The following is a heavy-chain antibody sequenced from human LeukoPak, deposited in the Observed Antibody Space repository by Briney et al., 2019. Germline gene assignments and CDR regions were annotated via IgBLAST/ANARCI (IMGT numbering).Heavy chain of an antibody. Sequence: GGSLRLSCAASGFTVSSNDMSWVRQAPGKGLECISVIYSGGSTDYADSVKGRLTISRDNSKNTLYLQMNSLRAEDTAVYYCAKEGDYYDSSGYYSPLDYWGQGTLVTVSS. CDR3: AKEGDYYDSSGYYSPLDY. CDR1: GFTVSSND. CDR2: IYSGGST. V-gene: IGHV3-53*05. D-gene: IGHD3-22*01. J-gene: IGHJ4*02.